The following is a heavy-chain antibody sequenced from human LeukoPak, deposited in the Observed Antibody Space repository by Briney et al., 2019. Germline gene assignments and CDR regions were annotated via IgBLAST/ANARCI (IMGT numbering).Heavy chain of an antibody. CDR2: IRTKTNSYAK. CDR3: TRRETRSNGTYYYYYMDV. J-gene: IGHJ6*03. Sequence: GGSLRLSCAASGFTFSGSAMHWVRQASGKGLEWVGRIRTKTNSYAKAYGASVKGRFTISRDDSKNTAYLQMNSLKTEDTAVYYCTRRETRSNGTYYYYYMDVWGKGTTVTVSS. CDR1: GFTFSGSA. D-gene: IGHD2/OR15-2a*01. V-gene: IGHV3-73*01.